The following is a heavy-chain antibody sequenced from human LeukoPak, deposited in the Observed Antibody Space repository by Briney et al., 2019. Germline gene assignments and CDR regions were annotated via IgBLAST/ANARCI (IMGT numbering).Heavy chain of an antibody. CDR2: ISSSGSTI. V-gene: IGHV3-48*03. D-gene: IGHD3-3*01. J-gene: IGHJ4*02. CDR3: ARGYDFWSGYSGFDY. Sequence: GGSLRLSCAASGFTFSSYEVNWVRQAPGKGLEWVSCISSSGSTIYYADSVKGGFTISRDNAKNSLYLQMNSLRAEDTAVYYCARGYDFWSGYSGFDYWGQGTLVTVSS. CDR1: GFTFSSYE.